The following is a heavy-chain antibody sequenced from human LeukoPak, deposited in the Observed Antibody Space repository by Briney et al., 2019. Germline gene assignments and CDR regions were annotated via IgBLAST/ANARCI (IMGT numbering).Heavy chain of an antibody. CDR3: AKAQWHFWSGYYY. V-gene: IGHV3-23*01. Sequence: PGGSLRLSCAASGFTFSSYAMSWVRQAPGKGLEWVSAISGSGGSTYYADSVKGRFTISRDNSQNTLYLQMNSLRAEDTAVYYCAKAQWHFWSGYYYWGQGTLVTVSS. D-gene: IGHD3-3*02. J-gene: IGHJ4*02. CDR1: GFTFSSYA. CDR2: ISGSGGST.